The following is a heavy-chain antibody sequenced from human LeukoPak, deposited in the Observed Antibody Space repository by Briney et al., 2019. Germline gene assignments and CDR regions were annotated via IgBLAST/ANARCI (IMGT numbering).Heavy chain of an antibody. CDR1: EFTVSSNS. D-gene: IGHD5-12*01. CDR3: ARHMLPHDYIDTRGVNTFDI. CDR2: IYSAGRT. Sequence: GGSLRLSCAASEFTVSSNSMSGVRQAPGEGLEWVSIIYSAGRTYYADSVKGRFTISRDTSKNTVFLQMNSLRAADTAVYYCARHMLPHDYIDTRGVNTFDIWGQGTMVTVSS. V-gene: IGHV3-53*01. J-gene: IGHJ3*02.